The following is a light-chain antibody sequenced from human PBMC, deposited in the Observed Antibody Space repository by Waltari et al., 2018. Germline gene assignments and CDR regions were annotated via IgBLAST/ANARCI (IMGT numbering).Light chain of an antibody. V-gene: IGLV5-39*01. J-gene: IGLJ3*02. CDR2: YKSDSDK. CDR3: AIWYSGTWV. CDR1: SGVNFGTSK. Sequence: QPVLTQPTSLSASPGASARFTCTLRSGVNFGTSKIFWYQQKPGSLPRYLLTYKSDSDKQQGSGVPGRFSGSKDASTNAGLLLISGLQSEDEADYYCAIWYSGTWVFGGGTKLTVL.